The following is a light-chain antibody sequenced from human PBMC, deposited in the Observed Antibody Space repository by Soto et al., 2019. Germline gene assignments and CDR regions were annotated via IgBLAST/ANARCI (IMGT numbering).Light chain of an antibody. Sequence: EIVMTQSPATLSVSPGERATLSCRASQSVSSNLAWYQQKPGQAPRLLIYGASTRATGIPARFSGTGSGTELTRTISTLQSEDFAVYYCQHYHGWPITFGQGTRLEIK. CDR2: GAS. CDR1: QSVSSN. J-gene: IGKJ5*01. V-gene: IGKV3-15*01. CDR3: QHYHGWPIT.